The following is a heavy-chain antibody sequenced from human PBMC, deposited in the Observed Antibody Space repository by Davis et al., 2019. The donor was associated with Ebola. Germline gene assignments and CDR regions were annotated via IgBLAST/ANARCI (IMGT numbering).Heavy chain of an antibody. D-gene: IGHD3-3*01. J-gene: IGHJ6*02. CDR3: AKDRHDFWSGYYSGMDV. CDR1: GFTFDDYA. V-gene: IGHV3-9*01. CDR2: ISWNSGTI. Sequence: GGSLRLSCAASGFTFDDYAMYWVRQAPGKGLEWVSGISWNSGTIAYADSVKGRFTISRDNSKNSLYLQMNSLRAEDTALYYCAKDRHDFWSGYYSGMDVWGQGTTVTVSS.